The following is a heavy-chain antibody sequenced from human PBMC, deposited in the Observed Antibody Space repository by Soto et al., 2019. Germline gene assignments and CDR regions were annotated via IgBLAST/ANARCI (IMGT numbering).Heavy chain of an antibody. Sequence: LRLSCTASGFTFSSYSMHWVRQAPGKGLEYVSGIRGNGDPPFYADSVKGRFTISRDNSKNTLYLQMSSLSADDTAVYYCVKSRGGNNFDFFDWGQGALVTVSS. J-gene: IGHJ4*02. V-gene: IGHV3-64D*06. D-gene: IGHD5-12*01. CDR3: VKSRGGNNFDFFD. CDR2: IRGNGDPP. CDR1: GFTFSSYS.